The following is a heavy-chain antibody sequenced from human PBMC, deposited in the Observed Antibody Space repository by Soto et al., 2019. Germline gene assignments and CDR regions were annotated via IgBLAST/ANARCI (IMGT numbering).Heavy chain of an antibody. CDR1: GYTFTGYY. V-gene: IGHV1-2*02. CDR3: ARGVVVPAAIYRGYYGMDV. D-gene: IGHD2-2*01. CDR2: INPNSGGT. Sequence: GASVKVSCKASGYTFTGYYMHWVRQATGQGLEWMGWINPNSGGTNYAQKFQGRVTMTRDTSISTAYMELSRLRSDDTAVYYCARGVVVPAAIYRGYYGMDVWGQGTTVTVSS. J-gene: IGHJ6*02.